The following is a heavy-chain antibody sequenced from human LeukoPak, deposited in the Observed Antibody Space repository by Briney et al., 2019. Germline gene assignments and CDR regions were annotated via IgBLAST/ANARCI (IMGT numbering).Heavy chain of an antibody. J-gene: IGHJ2*01. CDR2: ISASGCAM. CDR1: GCTFSAYY. D-gene: IGHD6-13*01. CDR3: ARVGPPAAGRGYLYVDL. Sequence: GGSVRLSCAASGCTFSAYYVSWVRQAPGKGLEWASYISASGCAMYYADSVRGRFTISRDNAQNSLYLQMNSLRAEDTAVYYCARVGPPAAGRGYLYVDLWGRGTLVTVSS. V-gene: IGHV3-11*01.